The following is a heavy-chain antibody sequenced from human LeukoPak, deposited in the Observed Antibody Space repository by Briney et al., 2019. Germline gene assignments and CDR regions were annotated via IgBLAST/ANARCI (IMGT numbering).Heavy chain of an antibody. V-gene: IGHV4-31*03. D-gene: IGHD3-10*01. CDR3: ARTPDYHGSGSYQGYFDY. Sequence: SETLSLTCTVSGGSISSGGYYWSWIRQHPGKGLEWIGYIYYSGSTYYNPSLKSRVTISVDTSKNQFSLKLSSVTAADTAVYYCARTPDYHGSGSYQGYFDYWGQGTLVTVSS. J-gene: IGHJ4*02. CDR2: IYYSGST. CDR1: GGSISSGGYY.